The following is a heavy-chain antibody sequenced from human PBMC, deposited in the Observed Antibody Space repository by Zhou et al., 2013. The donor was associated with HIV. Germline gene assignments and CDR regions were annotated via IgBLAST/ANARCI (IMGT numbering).Heavy chain of an antibody. D-gene: IGHD1-26*01. CDR1: GGTFSSYG. CDR3: GRGPYYSNAPGGPLDI. Sequence: QVQLVQSGAEVKKPGSSVKVSCKASGGTFSSYGISWVRQAPGQGLEWMGGVFPMFGTADHAQKFQGRVTITTDGSTSSAYMELNSLRFEDTAVYYCGRGPYYSNAPGGPLDIWGQGTWVTISS. V-gene: IGHV1-69*05. CDR2: VFPMFGTA. J-gene: IGHJ3*02.